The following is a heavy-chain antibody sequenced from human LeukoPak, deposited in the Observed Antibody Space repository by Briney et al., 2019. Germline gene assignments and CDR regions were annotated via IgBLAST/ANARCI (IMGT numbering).Heavy chain of an antibody. CDR3: ARGTYWFDP. V-gene: IGHV4-38-2*02. J-gene: IGHJ5*02. CDR1: GYSISSGYY. Sequence: SETLSLTCTVSGYSISSGYYWGWIRQPPGKGLEWIGSIYHIGSTYYNPSLKSRVTISVDTSKNQFSLKLSSVTAADTAVYYCARGTYWFDPWGQGTLVTVSS. CDR2: IYHIGST. D-gene: IGHD1-14*01.